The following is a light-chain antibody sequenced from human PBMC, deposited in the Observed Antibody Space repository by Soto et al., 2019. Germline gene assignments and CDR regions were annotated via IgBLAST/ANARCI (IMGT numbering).Light chain of an antibody. CDR2: GAS. V-gene: IGKV3-15*01. CDR3: QQYNNWPIT. J-gene: IGKJ5*01. Sequence: EVMMTQSPDTVSVTPGETVTLSCGASQSVRTNLAWYKQRPGQAPRLLIYGASTRATGLPARLSGSGSGTEFTLTISSLQSEDFALYYCQQYNNWPITFGQGTRLEIK. CDR1: QSVRTN.